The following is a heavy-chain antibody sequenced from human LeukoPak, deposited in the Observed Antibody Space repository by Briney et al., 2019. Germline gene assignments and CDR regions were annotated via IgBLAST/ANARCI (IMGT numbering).Heavy chain of an antibody. V-gene: IGHV3-23*01. CDR1: GFTFSSYA. CDR2: ISSSGGNA. Sequence: GGSLRLSCAASGFTFSSYAMTWVRQAPGKGLEWVSAISSSGGNAYYADSVKGRFTISRDNSKNTLYLQMNSLTAEDTAVYYCADYGSGSYCFDYWGQGTLVTVSS. J-gene: IGHJ4*02. D-gene: IGHD3-10*01. CDR3: ADYGSGSYCFDY.